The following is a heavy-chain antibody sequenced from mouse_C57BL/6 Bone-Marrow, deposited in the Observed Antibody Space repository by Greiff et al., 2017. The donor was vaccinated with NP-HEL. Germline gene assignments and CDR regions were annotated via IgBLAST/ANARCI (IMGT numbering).Heavy chain of an antibody. V-gene: IGHV1-69*01. CDR2: IDPSDSYT. Sequence: QVQLQQPGAELVMPGASVKLSCKASGYTFTSYWMHWVKQRPGQGLEWIGEIDPSDSYTNYNQKFKGNSTLTVDKSSSTAYMQLSSLTSEDSAVYYCARAPYWGQGTLVTVSA. CDR1: GYTFTSYW. J-gene: IGHJ3*01. CDR3: ARAPY.